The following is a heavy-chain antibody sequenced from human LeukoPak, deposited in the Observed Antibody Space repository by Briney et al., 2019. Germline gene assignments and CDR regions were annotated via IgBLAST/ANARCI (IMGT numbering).Heavy chain of an antibody. V-gene: IGHV4-59*01. CDR2: IYYSGST. CDR1: GGSISSYY. J-gene: IGHJ3*02. CDR3: ARADSSGWPTHRHDAFDT. Sequence: DPSETLSLTCTVSGGSISSYYWSWIRQPPGKGLEWIGYIYYSGSTNYNPSLKSRVTISVDTSKNQFSLKLSSVTAADTAVYYCARADSSGWPTHRHDAFDTWGQGTMVTVSS. D-gene: IGHD6-19*01.